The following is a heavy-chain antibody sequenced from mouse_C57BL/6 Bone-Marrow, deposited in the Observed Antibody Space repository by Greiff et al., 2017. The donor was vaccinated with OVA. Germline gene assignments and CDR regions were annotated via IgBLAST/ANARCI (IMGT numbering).Heavy chain of an antibody. Sequence: EVKLVESGGGLVQSGRSLRLSCATSGFTFSDFYMEWVRQAPGKGLEWIAASRNKANDYTTEYSASVKGRFIVSRDTSQSILYLQMNALRAEDTAIYYCARDHYAMDYWGQGTSVTVSS. J-gene: IGHJ4*01. CDR2: SRNKANDYTT. V-gene: IGHV7-1*01. CDR1: GFTFSDFY. CDR3: ARDHYAMDY.